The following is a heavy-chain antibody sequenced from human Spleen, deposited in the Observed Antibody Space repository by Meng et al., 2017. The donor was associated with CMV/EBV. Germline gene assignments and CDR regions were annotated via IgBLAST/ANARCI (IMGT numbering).Heavy chain of an antibody. CDR2: VSGSGSST. J-gene: IGHJ6*02. Sequence: GESLKISCEASGLTCSRYALTWVRQAPGKGPQWVSLVSGSGSSTYYADAVKGRFPISRDNSKNTLYLEMKSLRVDDTAVYYCAKAPPFYDFWSGYHSLGGFGMDVWGQGTTVTVSS. CDR3: AKAPPFYDFWSGYHSLGGFGMDV. D-gene: IGHD3-3*01. V-gene: IGHV3-23*01. CDR1: GLTCSRYA.